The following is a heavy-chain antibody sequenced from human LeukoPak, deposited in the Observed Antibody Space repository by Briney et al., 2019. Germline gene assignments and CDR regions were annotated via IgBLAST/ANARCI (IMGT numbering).Heavy chain of an antibody. CDR1: GYTFTGHY. J-gene: IGHJ4*02. V-gene: IGHV1-2*02. CDR3: ARAWLRLNPYFDY. Sequence: ASVKVSCKASGYTFTGHYMHWVRQAPGQGLEWMGWIDPNRGGTNFAQKFQGRVTMTRDTSISTAYMELSRLRSDDTAVYYCARAWLRLNPYFDYWGQGTLVTVSS. CDR2: IDPNRGGT. D-gene: IGHD5-12*01.